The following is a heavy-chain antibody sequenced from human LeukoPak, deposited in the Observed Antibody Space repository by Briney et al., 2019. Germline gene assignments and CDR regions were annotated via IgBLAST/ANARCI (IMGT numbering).Heavy chain of an antibody. Sequence: GGSLRLSCAASGFTFSSYSMNWVRQAPGKGLEWVSSISSSSSYIYYADSVKGRFTISRDNAKNSLYLQMNSLRADDTAVYYCARGRRVGATDYWGQGTLVTVSS. V-gene: IGHV3-21*01. CDR3: ARGRRVGATDY. D-gene: IGHD1-26*01. CDR2: ISSSSSYI. J-gene: IGHJ4*02. CDR1: GFTFSSYS.